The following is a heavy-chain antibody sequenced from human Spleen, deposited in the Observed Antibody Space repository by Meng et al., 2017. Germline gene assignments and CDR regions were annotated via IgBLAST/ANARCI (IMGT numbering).Heavy chain of an antibody. Sequence: GESLKISCPPSGFTFSRYAMIWVRQTPGKGLEWISSISSNSRYIYYAESVKGRFTISRDNDRNLLNLQINSLRAEDTATYYCARDRIPTIMDYIYGEDVWGQGTTVTVSS. V-gene: IGHV3-21*01. J-gene: IGHJ6*02. D-gene: IGHD5-24*01. CDR3: ARDRIPTIMDYIYGEDV. CDR2: ISSNSRYI. CDR1: GFTFSRYA.